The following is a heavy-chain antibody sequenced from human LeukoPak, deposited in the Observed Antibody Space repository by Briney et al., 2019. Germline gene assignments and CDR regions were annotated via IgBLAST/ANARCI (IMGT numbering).Heavy chain of an antibody. CDR1: GDSISDYY. V-gene: IGHV4-59*01. CDR3: ARGGSSYYHGNYYYYTYMDV. Sequence: SETLSLTCTVSGDSISDYYWSWIRQPPGKGLECIGYFYYSGNTDYNPSLKSRVAMSVDTSNRLLSLRLSSVTAADTAVYYCARGGSSYYHGNYYYYTYMDVWGKGTTVTVSS. D-gene: IGHD4-11*01. CDR2: FYYSGNT. J-gene: IGHJ6*03.